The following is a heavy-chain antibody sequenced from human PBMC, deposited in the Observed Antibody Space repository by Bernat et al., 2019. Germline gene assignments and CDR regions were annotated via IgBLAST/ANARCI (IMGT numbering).Heavy chain of an antibody. D-gene: IGHD1-26*01. CDR3: ARGVGATPYYYYYGMDV. Sequence: QVQLVQSGAEVKKPGSSVKVSCKASGGTFSSYAISWVRQAPGQGLEWMGGINPIFGTANYAQKFQGRVTITADESTRTAYMGLSSLGSEDTAVYYCARGVGATPYYYYYGMDVWGQGTTVTVSS. J-gene: IGHJ6*02. V-gene: IGHV1-69*01. CDR2: INPIFGTA. CDR1: GGTFSSYA.